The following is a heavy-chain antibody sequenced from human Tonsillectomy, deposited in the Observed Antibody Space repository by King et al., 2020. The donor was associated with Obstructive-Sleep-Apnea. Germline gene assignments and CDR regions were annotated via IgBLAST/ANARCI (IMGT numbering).Heavy chain of an antibody. V-gene: IGHV4-59*08. CDR2: IYYSGST. J-gene: IGHJ3*02. D-gene: IGHD3-22*01. CDR1: GGSISTYY. CDR3: ARSYYDISGDAFDI. Sequence: QLQESGPGLVKPSETLSLTCTVSGGSISTYYWSWIRQPPGKGLEWIGYIYYSGSTNYNPSLNSRVTISVDTSKNQFSLKLTSVTAADTAVYYCARSYYDISGDAFDIWGQGTMVTVSS.